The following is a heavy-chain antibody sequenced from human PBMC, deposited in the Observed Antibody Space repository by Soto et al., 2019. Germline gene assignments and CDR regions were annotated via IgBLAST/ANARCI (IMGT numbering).Heavy chain of an antibody. D-gene: IGHD6-19*01. CDR3: AKGGWLDDY. Sequence: EVQLLESGGGLVQPGGSLRLSCAASGFTFSTYVMTWVRQAPGKGLEWVSAISASGGDTYYADSVKGRSTISRDNSKNALYLQMCSLRVEDTAIYYCAKGGWLDDYGAKGTLVTVSA. CDR2: ISASGGDT. J-gene: IGHJ4*02. V-gene: IGHV3-23*01. CDR1: GFTFSTYV.